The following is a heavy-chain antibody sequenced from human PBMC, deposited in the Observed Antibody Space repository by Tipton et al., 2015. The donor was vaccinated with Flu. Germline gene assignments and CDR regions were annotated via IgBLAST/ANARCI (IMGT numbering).Heavy chain of an antibody. V-gene: IGHV4-4*07. J-gene: IGHJ4*02. CDR2: THTNGNT. CDR1: GGSINRYY. CDR3: ACGNFYDSRGYFAF. D-gene: IGHD3-22*01. Sequence: GLVKPSETLSFTCNVPGGSINRYYWSWIRQSVGKGPEWIGRTHTNGNTNYNSSFGSRLTMSVDTSKSQFSMTLTSVTVADTAVYYCACGNFYDSRGYFAFWGQGILVTVS.